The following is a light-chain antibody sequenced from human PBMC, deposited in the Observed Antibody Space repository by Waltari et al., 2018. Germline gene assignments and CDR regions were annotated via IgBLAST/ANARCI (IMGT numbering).Light chain of an antibody. V-gene: IGLV4-69*01. CDR1: GESSAYA. CDR2: VNSDGSH. Sequence: LVLTQSPSASASLGASVTLTRRLPGESSAYALAWHQHLPQKGPRVLMTVNSDGSHKKGDGISDRFSGSSSDLDRYLIISRLQADDEADYFCQTWGTGFQVFGSGTKLTVL. CDR3: QTWGTGFQV. J-gene: IGLJ3*02.